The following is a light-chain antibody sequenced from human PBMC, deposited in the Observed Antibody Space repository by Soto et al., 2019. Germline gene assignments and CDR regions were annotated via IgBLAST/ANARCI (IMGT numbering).Light chain of an antibody. CDR3: QQYDKWPRT. V-gene: IGKV3-15*01. Sequence: ETVMTQSPATLSVSPGERATLSCRASQSISNKLAWYQQRPGQAPRLLIYRASTRATAVPARFTAGGSGTEFTLTISSLQSDDLAVYYCQQYDKWPRTFGQGTK. CDR2: RAS. J-gene: IGKJ1*01. CDR1: QSISNK.